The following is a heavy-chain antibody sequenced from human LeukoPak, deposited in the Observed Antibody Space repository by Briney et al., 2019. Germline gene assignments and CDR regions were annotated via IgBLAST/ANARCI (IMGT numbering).Heavy chain of an antibody. J-gene: IGHJ5*02. CDR2: IYYSVNT. V-gene: IGHV4-59*01. Sequence: PSETLSLTCTVSGGSLRSYYWSWIRQPPGKGLEWIGYIYYSVNTNYNPSLKSRVTISVDTSKNQFSLKLSSVTAADTAVYYCARQLWFGDKNWFDPWGQGTLVTVSS. D-gene: IGHD3-10*01. CDR1: GGSLRSYY. CDR3: ARQLWFGDKNWFDP.